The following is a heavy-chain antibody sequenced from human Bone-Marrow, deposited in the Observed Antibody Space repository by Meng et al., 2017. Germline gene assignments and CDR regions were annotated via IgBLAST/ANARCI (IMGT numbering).Heavy chain of an antibody. Sequence: QLQLQESGSGLVKPSQTLSLTCAASGGSISSGGYSWSWIRQPPGKGLEWIGYIYHSGSTYYNPSLKSRVTISVDRSKNQFSLKLSSVTAADTAVYYCARGYCGGDCYIPFDNWFDPWGQGTLVTVSS. CDR1: GGSISSGGYS. D-gene: IGHD2-21*02. CDR3: ARGYCGGDCYIPFDNWFDP. V-gene: IGHV4-30-2*01. CDR2: IYHSGST. J-gene: IGHJ5*02.